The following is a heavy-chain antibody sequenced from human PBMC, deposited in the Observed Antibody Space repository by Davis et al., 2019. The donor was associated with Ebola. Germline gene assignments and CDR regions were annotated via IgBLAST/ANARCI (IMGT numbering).Heavy chain of an antibody. Sequence: GSLRFSCAASGFTFSSYAMSWVRQAPGKGLEWVSAVGGSGDSTYYADSVKGRFTVSRDNSKNTLYLQMNSLRAEDTAVYFCAKGFSSGWYWYFDLWGRGTLVTVSS. J-gene: IGHJ2*01. CDR1: GFTFSSYA. D-gene: IGHD6-19*01. CDR2: VGGSGDST. CDR3: AKGFSSGWYWYFDL. V-gene: IGHV3-23*01.